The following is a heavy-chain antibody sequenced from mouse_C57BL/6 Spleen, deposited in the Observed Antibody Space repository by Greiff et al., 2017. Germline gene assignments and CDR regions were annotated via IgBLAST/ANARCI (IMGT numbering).Heavy chain of an antibody. CDR3: ARLDGYDGGFDY. V-gene: IGHV1-82*01. CDR2: IYPGDGDT. J-gene: IGHJ2*01. CDR1: GYAFSSSW. D-gene: IGHD2-2*01. Sequence: VQLQQSEPELVKPGASVKISCKASGYAFSSSWMNWVKQRPGKGLEWIGRIYPGDGDTNYNGKFKGKATLTADKSSSTAYMQLSSLTSEDSAVYFCARLDGYDGGFDYWGQGTTLTVSS.